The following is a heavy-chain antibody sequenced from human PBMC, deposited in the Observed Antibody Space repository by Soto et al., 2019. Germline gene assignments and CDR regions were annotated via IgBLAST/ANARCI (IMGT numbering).Heavy chain of an antibody. CDR3: ATIKAVGITIFGVVITRTYYFDY. D-gene: IGHD3-3*01. V-gene: IGHV1-24*01. Sequence: ASVKVSCKVSGYTLTELSMHWVRQAPGKGLEWMGGFDPEDGETIYAQKFQGRVTMTEDTSTDTAYMELSSLRSEDAAVYYCATIKAVGITIFGVVITRTYYFDYWGQGTLVTVSS. J-gene: IGHJ4*02. CDR1: GYTLTELS. CDR2: FDPEDGET.